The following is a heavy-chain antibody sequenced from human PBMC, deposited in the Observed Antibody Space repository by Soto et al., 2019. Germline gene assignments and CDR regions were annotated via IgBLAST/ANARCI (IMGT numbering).Heavy chain of an antibody. CDR1: GGTVASSHY. V-gene: IGHV4-4*07. CDR3: ARDLLGYYGSGSYYRFFDY. Sequence: SETLSLTCGVSGGTVASSHYWSWIRQPAGKGLEWIGRIYTSGSTNYNPSLKSRVTMSVDTSKNQFSLKLSSVTAADTAVYYCARDLLGYYGSGSYYRFFDYWGQGTLVTVSS. CDR2: IYTSGST. D-gene: IGHD3-10*01. J-gene: IGHJ4*02.